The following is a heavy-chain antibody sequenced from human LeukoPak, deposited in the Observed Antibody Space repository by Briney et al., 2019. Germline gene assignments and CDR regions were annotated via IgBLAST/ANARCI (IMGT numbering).Heavy chain of an antibody. CDR2: IYSSGST. CDR1: GGSISSGSFY. V-gene: IGHV4-61*10. J-gene: IGHJ4*02. D-gene: IGHD3-22*01. CDR3: AKVVGYDSSGYPDY. Sequence: SETLSLTCTVSGGSISSGSFYWSWIRQPAGKGLEWIGHIYSSGSTNYNPSLRSRVTISLDTSKNQFSLKLSSVTAADTAIYYCAKVVGYDSSGYPDYWGQGTLVTVSS.